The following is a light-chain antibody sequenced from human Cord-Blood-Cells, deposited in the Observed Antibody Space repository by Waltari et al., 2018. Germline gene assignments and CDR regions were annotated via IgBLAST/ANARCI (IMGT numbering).Light chain of an antibody. CDR2: GAS. CDR1: PTVSSSY. Sequence: EIVLTRSPGTLSLSPGERATLSCRASPTVSSSYLAWYHQKPGQAPRLLISGASSRDTGIPDSFSGSGSGTDFTLTISRLGPEGCAVYYCQQDGSSPLTFGGGTKGEIK. CDR3: QQDGSSPLT. V-gene: IGKV3-20*01. J-gene: IGKJ4*01.